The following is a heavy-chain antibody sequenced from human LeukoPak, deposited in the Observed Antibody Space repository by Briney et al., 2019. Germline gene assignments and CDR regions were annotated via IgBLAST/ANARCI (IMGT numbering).Heavy chain of an antibody. CDR1: GGSFSGYY. J-gene: IGHJ6*03. V-gene: IGHV4-34*01. CDR3: ARVDGGYYYYMDV. Sequence: SETLSLTCAVYGGSFSGYYWSWIRQPPGKGLEWIGEINHSGSTNYNPSLKSRVTISVDTSKNQFSLKLSSVTAADTAVYYCARVDGGYYYYMDVWGKGTTVTVSS. D-gene: IGHD2-15*01. CDR2: INHSGST.